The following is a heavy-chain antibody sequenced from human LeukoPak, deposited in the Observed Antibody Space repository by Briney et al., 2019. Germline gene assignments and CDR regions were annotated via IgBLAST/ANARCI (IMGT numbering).Heavy chain of an antibody. V-gene: IGHV3-30-3*01. CDR3: ARSRFGAVAAAVYYFDY. Sequence: GGSLRLSCAASGFTFSSYAMSWVRQAPGKGLEWVAVISYDGSNKYYADSVKGRFTISRDNSKNTLYLQMNSLRAEDTAVYYCARSRFGAVAAAVYYFDYWGQGTLVTVSS. CDR1: GFTFSSYA. CDR2: ISYDGSNK. D-gene: IGHD6-19*01. J-gene: IGHJ4*02.